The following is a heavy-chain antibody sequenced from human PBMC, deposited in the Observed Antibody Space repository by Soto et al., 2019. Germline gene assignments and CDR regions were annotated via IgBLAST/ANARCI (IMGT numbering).Heavy chain of an antibody. CDR2: IIPIGGTP. Sequence: QVQLVQSGAEVKKPGSSVKVSCKASGRTFNNYAISWVRQAPGIGFEWLGVIIPIGGTPEHAQKFQGRVTISADESTNTAYMELSSLRSEDTAVYYCVTNYYDGSGHYFIFEHWGQGTLVTVSS. CDR3: VTNYYDGSGHYFIFEH. D-gene: IGHD3-22*01. J-gene: IGHJ4*02. CDR1: GRTFNNYA. V-gene: IGHV1-69*01.